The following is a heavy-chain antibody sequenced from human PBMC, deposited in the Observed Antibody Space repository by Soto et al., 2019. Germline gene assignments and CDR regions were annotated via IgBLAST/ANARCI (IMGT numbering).Heavy chain of an antibody. CDR2: ISAYNGNT. V-gene: IGHV1-18*01. CDR3: AREGRGKKAGYNGLVSLGY. Sequence: GASVKVSFKASGYTFTRYCISWVRQAPGQGLEWMGWISAYNGNTKYAQSFQGRVTITADKSTSTASLELSSLRSDDTAVYYCAREGRGKKAGYNGLVSLGYWGQGTLVTVSS. CDR1: GYTFTRYC. D-gene: IGHD2-2*02. J-gene: IGHJ4*02.